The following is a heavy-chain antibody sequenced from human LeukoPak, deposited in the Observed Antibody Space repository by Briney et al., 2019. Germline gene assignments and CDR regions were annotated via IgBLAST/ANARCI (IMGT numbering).Heavy chain of an antibody. J-gene: IGHJ4*02. V-gene: IGHV3-23*01. CDR3: AKSGSSSWPHFDC. D-gene: IGHD6-13*01. Sequence: GGSLRLSCAASGFTFSSYAMSWVRQAPGKGLEWVSSISDNGGGTYSADSVKGRFTLSRDNPKNTLYLHMNSLRVEDTALYYCAKSGSSSWPHFDCWGQGTLVTVSS. CDR1: GFTFSSYA. CDR2: ISDNGGGT.